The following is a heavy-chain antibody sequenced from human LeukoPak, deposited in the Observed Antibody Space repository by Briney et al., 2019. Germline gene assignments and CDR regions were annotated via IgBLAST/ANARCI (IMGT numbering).Heavy chain of an antibody. V-gene: IGHV1-69*04. CDR1: GGTFSSYA. CDR2: IIPILGIA. D-gene: IGHD5-24*01. J-gene: IGHJ4*02. CDR3: AKEGGEGYNLDY. Sequence: SVKVPCKASGGTFSSYAISWVRQAPGQGLEWMGRIIPILGIANYAQKFQGRVTITADKSTSTAYMELSSLRSEDTAVYYCAKEGGEGYNLDYWGQGTLVTVSS.